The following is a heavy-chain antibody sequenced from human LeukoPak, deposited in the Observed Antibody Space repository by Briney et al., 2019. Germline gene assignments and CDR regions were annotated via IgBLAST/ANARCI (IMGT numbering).Heavy chain of an antibody. D-gene: IGHD3-3*01. V-gene: IGHV1-24*01. CDR3: ATTTNDFWSGYFSY. Sequence: ASVKVSCKVSGYTLTELSMHWVRQAPGKGLEWMGGFDPEDGETIYAQKFQGRVTMTEDTSTDTAYMELSSLGSEDTAVYYCATTTNDFWSGYFSYWGQGTLVTVSS. J-gene: IGHJ4*02. CDR1: GYTLTELS. CDR2: FDPEDGET.